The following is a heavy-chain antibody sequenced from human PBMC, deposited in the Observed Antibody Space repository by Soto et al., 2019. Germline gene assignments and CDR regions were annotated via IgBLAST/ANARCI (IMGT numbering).Heavy chain of an antibody. CDR3: AKGGITMAWNYYYYGMDV. J-gene: IGHJ6*02. D-gene: IGHD3-10*01. CDR2: IIPTGST. Sequence: SETLSLTCAVSGASVSGPYWSWIRQPPGKGLEWVGEIIPTGSTTYNPSLKSRLRISLDTSKNHFSLNLSSVSAADTAVYYCAKGGITMAWNYYYYGMDVWGQGTTVT. CDR1: GASVSGPY. V-gene: IGHV4-34*01.